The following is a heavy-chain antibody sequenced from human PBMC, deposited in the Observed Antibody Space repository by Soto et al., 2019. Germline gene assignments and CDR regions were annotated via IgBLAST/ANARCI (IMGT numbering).Heavy chain of an antibody. Sequence: GGSLRLSCAASGFTFSSYSMNWVRQAPGKGLEWVSYISSSSSTIYYADSVKGRFTISRDNAKNSLYLQMNSLRDEDTAVYYCARDLSNDFWSPKHAFDIWGQGTMGTVSS. CDR2: ISSSSSTI. V-gene: IGHV3-48*02. CDR3: ARDLSNDFWSPKHAFDI. CDR1: GFTFSSYS. J-gene: IGHJ3*02. D-gene: IGHD3-3*01.